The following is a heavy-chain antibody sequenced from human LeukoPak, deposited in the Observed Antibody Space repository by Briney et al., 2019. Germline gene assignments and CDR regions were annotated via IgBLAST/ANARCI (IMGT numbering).Heavy chain of an antibody. CDR1: GFTFGDYA. CDR2: IRSKAYGGTT. CDR3: SSQAAAWGYFDY. J-gene: IGHJ4*02. D-gene: IGHD6-13*01. Sequence: GGSLRLSCTASGFTFGDYAMSWFRQAPGKGLEWVGFIRSKAYGGTTEYAASVKGRFTISRDDSKSIAYLQMNSLKTEDTAVYYCSSQAAAWGYFDYWGQGTLVTVSS. V-gene: IGHV3-49*03.